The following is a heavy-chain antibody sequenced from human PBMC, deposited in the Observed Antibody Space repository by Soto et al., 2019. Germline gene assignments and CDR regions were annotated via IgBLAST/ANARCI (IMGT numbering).Heavy chain of an antibody. CDR3: ATSYGSGSSPFDY. J-gene: IGHJ4*02. Sequence: QVQLGQSGAEVKKPGSSVKVSCKASGDTFSFYTLNWVRQAPGQGFEWVGRVNPILAMSSSAHKFQGRVSMFVAKSTCTAYMELRSLRSDDTAVYYCATSYGSGSSPFDYWGQGTLVTVSS. V-gene: IGHV1-69*02. CDR2: VNPILAMS. D-gene: IGHD3-10*01. CDR1: GDTFSFYT.